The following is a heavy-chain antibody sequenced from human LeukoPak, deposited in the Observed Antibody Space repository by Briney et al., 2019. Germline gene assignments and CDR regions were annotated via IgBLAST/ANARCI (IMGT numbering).Heavy chain of an antibody. J-gene: IGHJ5*02. CDR2: IYYSGST. V-gene: IGHV4-61*01. D-gene: IGHD4-17*01. CDR1: RGSISMGSYY. Sequence: SETLSLTCTVSRGSISMGSYYWSWIRQPPGKGLQWIGYIYYSGSTNYNPSLKSRVTISVDTSKNQFSLKLSSVTAADMAVYYCARDYGDLNWFDPWGQGTLVTVSS. CDR3: ARDYGDLNWFDP.